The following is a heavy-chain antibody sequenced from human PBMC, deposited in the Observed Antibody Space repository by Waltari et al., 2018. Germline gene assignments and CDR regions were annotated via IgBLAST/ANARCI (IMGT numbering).Heavy chain of an antibody. J-gene: IGHJ3*01. CDR1: GYRVTNYW. D-gene: IGHD2-2*01. CDR2: VYPGDSDT. CDR3: ARAYASGDDAFDL. V-gene: IGHV5-51*01. Sequence: EVQLVQSGAEVKQPGESLKISWKGPGYRVTNYWIGWVRQMPGKGLELMGFVYPGDSDTRYSQSFQGQVTISADKSISTAYMQWSSLRASDTAMYYCARAYASGDDAFDLWGQGTVVTVSS.